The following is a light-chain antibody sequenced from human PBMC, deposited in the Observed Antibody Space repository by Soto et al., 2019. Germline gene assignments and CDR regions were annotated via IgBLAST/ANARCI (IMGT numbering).Light chain of an antibody. Sequence: QYALTQPRSVSGSPGQSVTISCTGTSNNVGGYNYVSWYQQHPGKAPKLMIYDVSKRPSGVPDRFSGSKSGNTASLTISGLQAEDEADYYCCSYAGSYTVVFGGGTKLTVL. J-gene: IGLJ2*01. V-gene: IGLV2-11*01. CDR1: SNNVGGYNY. CDR3: CSYAGSYTVV. CDR2: DVS.